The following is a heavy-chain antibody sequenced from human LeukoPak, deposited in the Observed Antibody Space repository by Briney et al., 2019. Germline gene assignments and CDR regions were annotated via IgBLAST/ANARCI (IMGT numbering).Heavy chain of an antibody. V-gene: IGHV3-23*01. CDR3: ATTLLRASTYMDV. CDR1: GFTFSSYA. CDR2: ISGSGDST. D-gene: IGHD1-1*01. Sequence: GGSLRLSCAASGFTFSSYAMSWVRQAPGKGLEWVSAISGSGDSTYYADSVKGRFTISRDNSKNTLYLQMNSLRAEDTAVYYCATTLLRASTYMDVWGKGTTVTVSS. J-gene: IGHJ6*03.